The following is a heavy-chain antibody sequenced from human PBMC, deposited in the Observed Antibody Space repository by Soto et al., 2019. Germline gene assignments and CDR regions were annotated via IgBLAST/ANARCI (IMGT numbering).Heavy chain of an antibody. D-gene: IGHD3-10*01. V-gene: IGHV5-51*01. CDR3: ARLPGVRGVFDGFNV. J-gene: IGHJ3*01. Sequence: GESLKISCKGSGYSFAGYWIGWVRQMPGKGLDWMGVIYPGDSDTRYSPSFHGQVTISADKSISTAYLQWSSLKASDTAMYFCARLPGVRGVFDGFNVWGQGTMVTVSS. CDR1: GYSFAGYW. CDR2: IYPGDSDT.